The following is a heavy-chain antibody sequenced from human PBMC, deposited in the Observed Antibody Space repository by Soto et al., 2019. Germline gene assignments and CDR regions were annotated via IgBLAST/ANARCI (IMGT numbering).Heavy chain of an antibody. J-gene: IGHJ4*02. CDR2: IYYSGST. CDR1: GGSISSGDYY. V-gene: IGHV4-30-4*01. Sequence: QVQLQESGPGLVKPSQTLSLTCTVSGGSISSGDYYWSWIRQPPGKGLEWIGYIYYSGSTYYNPSLKSRVTIPVDTSKNQFSLKLSTVTAADTAVYYCAHLRYCSSTSCSPFDYWGQGTLVTVSS. CDR3: AHLRYCSSTSCSPFDY. D-gene: IGHD2-2*01.